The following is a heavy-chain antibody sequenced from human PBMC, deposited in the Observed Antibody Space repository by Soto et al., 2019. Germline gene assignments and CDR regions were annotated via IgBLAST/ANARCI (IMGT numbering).Heavy chain of an antibody. V-gene: IGHV1-46*01. CDR1: GYSFTSYY. D-gene: IGHD3-22*01. Sequence: ASVKVSCDASGYSFTSYYMHWVRQAPGQGLEWMGIINPSGGSTSYAQKFQGRVTMTRDTSTSTVYMELSSLRSEDTAVYYCARGRGYYDSSGYEAFDYWGQGTLVTVSS. J-gene: IGHJ4*02. CDR2: INPSGGST. CDR3: ARGRGYYDSSGYEAFDY.